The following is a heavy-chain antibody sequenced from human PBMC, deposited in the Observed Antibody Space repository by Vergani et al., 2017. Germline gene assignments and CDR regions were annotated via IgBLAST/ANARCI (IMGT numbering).Heavy chain of an antibody. V-gene: IGHV1-46*03. CDR2: INPSGGHT. Sequence: QVQVVQSGAEVKKSGSSVKVSCKTSGYTFSNYYMHWVRQAPGQGLEWMGIINPSGGHTNDAQKFLGRVTMTRETYTSTVYMELSRLRSEDTAIYYCARGDYGILTGYRYWGQGTLVTVSA. CDR3: ARGDYGILTGYRY. CDR1: GYTFSNYY. D-gene: IGHD3-9*01. J-gene: IGHJ4*02.